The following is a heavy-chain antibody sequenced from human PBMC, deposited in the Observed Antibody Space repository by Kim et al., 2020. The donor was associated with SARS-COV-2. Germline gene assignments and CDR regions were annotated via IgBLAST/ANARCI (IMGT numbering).Heavy chain of an antibody. CDR3: ARDEVVVVAATPGYYFDY. Sequence: PGRITMTRDTSTSTVYMELSSLGSEDTAVYYCARDEVVVVAATPGYYFDYWGQGTLVTVSS. D-gene: IGHD2-15*01. J-gene: IGHJ4*02. V-gene: IGHV1-46*01.